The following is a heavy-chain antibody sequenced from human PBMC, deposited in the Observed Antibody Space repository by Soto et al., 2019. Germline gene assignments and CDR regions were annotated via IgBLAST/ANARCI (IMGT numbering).Heavy chain of an antibody. CDR3: ARRLEEYGNYWFDP. Sequence: QLQLQESGPGLVKPSETSSLTCTVSGGSINSDTDYWAWIRQPPGKALEWIGSIYHSGSTYQNPYLKRRITMTVDNSKNQFSLRLTSVTAADTAVYYCARRLEEYGNYWFDPWGQGILVTVSS. CDR2: IYHSGST. CDR1: GGSINSDTDY. D-gene: IGHD4-17*01. V-gene: IGHV4-39*01. J-gene: IGHJ5*02.